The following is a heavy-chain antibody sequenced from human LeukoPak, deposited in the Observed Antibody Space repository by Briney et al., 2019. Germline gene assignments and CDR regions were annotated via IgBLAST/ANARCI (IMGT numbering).Heavy chain of an antibody. Sequence: GASVKVSCKASGYTFTSYDINWVRQATGHGLEWMGWMNPNSGNTGYAQKFQGRVTITRNTSISTAYMELSSLRSEDTAVYQGARVIVGGPYYFDYWGQGTLVTVSS. CDR2: MNPNSGNT. CDR3: ARVIVGGPYYFDY. D-gene: IGHD1-26*01. V-gene: IGHV1-8*03. CDR1: GYTFTSYD. J-gene: IGHJ4*02.